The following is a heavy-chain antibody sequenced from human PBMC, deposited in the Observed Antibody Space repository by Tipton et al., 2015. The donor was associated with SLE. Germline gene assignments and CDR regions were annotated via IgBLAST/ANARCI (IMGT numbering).Heavy chain of an antibody. D-gene: IGHD6-13*01. CDR2: ISSSSNSI. CDR3: VRDAQAGGTNWFDT. CDR1: GFTLSTYA. J-gene: IGHJ5*02. Sequence: GSLRLSCAASGFTLSTYAMNWVRQAPGKGLEWVSYISSSSNSIYYTDSVRGRFTISRDNAQNSLYLQMNSLRTDDTAVYYCVRDAQAGGTNWFDTGGPGTEVTVAS. V-gene: IGHV3-48*01.